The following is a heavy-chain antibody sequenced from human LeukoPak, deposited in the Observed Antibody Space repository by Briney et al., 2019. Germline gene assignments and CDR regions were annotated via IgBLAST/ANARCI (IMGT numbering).Heavy chain of an antibody. CDR2: ISSGSGTI. Sequence: GGSLRLSCAGPGFTFSSYSMNWVRQAPGKGLEWVSYISSGSGTIYYADSVKGRFTIARDDAKNSLYLQMSSLRDEDTAVYYCAREAIKDYWGQGTLVTVSS. J-gene: IGHJ4*02. CDR1: GFTFSSYS. V-gene: IGHV3-48*02. CDR3: AREAIKDY.